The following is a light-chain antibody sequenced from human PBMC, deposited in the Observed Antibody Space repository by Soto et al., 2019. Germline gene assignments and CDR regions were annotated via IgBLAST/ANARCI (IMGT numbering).Light chain of an antibody. CDR2: GAS. Sequence: EIVLTQSPGTLSLSPGERATLSCRASQSVSSSYLAWYQQKPGQAPRLLIYGASSTATGIPDRLSGSGSGTDFNLTSRRLEPEDFAVYYCQQYGSSPPYTFGQGTKLEIK. CDR3: QQYGSSPPYT. V-gene: IGKV3-20*01. CDR1: QSVSSSY. J-gene: IGKJ2*01.